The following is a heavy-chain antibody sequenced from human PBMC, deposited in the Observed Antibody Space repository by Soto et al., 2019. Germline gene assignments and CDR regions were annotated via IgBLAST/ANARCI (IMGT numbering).Heavy chain of an antibody. CDR3: ARGYSYGARDFGLDY. Sequence: QVQLVQSGAEVKKPGSSVKVSCKASGGTFSSYAISWVRQAPGQGLEWMGGIIPIFGTANYEQKFQGRVTITADESTSTGYMELSSLRSEDTAVYYCARGYSYGARDFGLDYWGQGTLVTVSS. V-gene: IGHV1-69*01. CDR1: GGTFSSYA. J-gene: IGHJ4*02. D-gene: IGHD5-18*01. CDR2: IIPIFGTA.